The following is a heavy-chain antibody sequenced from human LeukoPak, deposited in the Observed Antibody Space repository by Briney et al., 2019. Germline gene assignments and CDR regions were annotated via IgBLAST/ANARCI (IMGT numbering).Heavy chain of an antibody. Sequence: GASVKVSCKASGYTFTSYDINWMRQATGQGLEWMGWMNPNSGNTGYAQKFQGRVTMTRDTSVSTVYMELSRLRSDDTAVFYCAREPEAGTAGFDFWGQGTLVTVSS. CDR2: MNPNSGNT. V-gene: IGHV1-8*01. J-gene: IGHJ4*02. CDR3: AREPEAGTAGFDF. CDR1: GYTFTSYD. D-gene: IGHD6-19*01.